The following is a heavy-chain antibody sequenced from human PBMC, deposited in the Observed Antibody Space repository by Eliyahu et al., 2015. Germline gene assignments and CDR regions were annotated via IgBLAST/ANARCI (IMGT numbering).Heavy chain of an antibody. CDR1: GGSISSSSYY. Sequence: QLQLQESGPGLVKPSETLSLTCXVSGGSISSSSYYWGWXRQPPGKGLEWIGSIYYXGXTYYNPSLKSRVTISVDTSKNQFSLKLSSVTAADTAVYYCASLSPGLLVVYDYGEYYFDYWGQGTLVTVSS. CDR2: IYYXGXT. J-gene: IGHJ4*02. V-gene: IGHV4-39*01. D-gene: IGHD2-8*02. CDR3: ASLSPGLLVVYDYGEYYFDY.